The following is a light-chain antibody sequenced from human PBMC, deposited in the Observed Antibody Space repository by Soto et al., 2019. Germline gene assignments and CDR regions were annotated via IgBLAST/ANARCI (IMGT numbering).Light chain of an antibody. CDR3: QQNYTPSPF. CDR1: QSVLYNSNNKNY. Sequence: DIVVTQSPDSLLVSLGETATINCESSQSVLYNSNNKNYLAWYQQKPGQPPKLLIYWASTRESGVPDRFSGSGSETDFTLTISSLQAEHAAVYYCQQNYTPSPFFGGGTKLDIK. J-gene: IGKJ4*01. V-gene: IGKV4-1*01. CDR2: WAS.